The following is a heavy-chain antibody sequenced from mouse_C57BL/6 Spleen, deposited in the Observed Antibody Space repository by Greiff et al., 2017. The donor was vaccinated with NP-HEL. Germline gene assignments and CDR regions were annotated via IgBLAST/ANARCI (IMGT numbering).Heavy chain of an antibody. Sequence: EVKLVESGPGLVKPSQSLSLTCSVTGYSITSGYYWNWIRQFPGNKLEWMGYISYDGSNNYNPSLKNRISITRDTSKNQFFLKLNSVTTEDTATYYCASHYDYDVRAMDYWGQGTSVTVSS. CDR3: ASHYDYDVRAMDY. D-gene: IGHD2-4*01. J-gene: IGHJ4*01. CDR1: GYSITSGYY. V-gene: IGHV3-6*01. CDR2: ISYDGSN.